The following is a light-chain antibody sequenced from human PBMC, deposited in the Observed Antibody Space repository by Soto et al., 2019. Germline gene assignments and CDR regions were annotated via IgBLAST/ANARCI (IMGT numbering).Light chain of an antibody. CDR3: QRYGSSPLT. J-gene: IGKJ4*01. CDR1: QSVSSNY. Sequence: EIVLTQSPGTLSLSPGERATLSCRASQSVSSNYLAWYKQKPGQAPRLLIYDASSRATGIPDRFSGSGSGIDFTLTISRLEPEDFAVYYCQRYGSSPLTFGGGTKVEIK. CDR2: DAS. V-gene: IGKV3-20*01.